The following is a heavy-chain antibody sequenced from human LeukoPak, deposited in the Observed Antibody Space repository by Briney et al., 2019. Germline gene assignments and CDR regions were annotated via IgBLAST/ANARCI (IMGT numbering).Heavy chain of an antibody. Sequence: GSLRLSCAASGFTFSSYGMHWVRQAPGKGLEWVAVISYDGSNKYYADSVKGRFTISRDNSKNTLYLQMNSLRAEDTAVYYCAKEGGYYYDSSGYCDYWGQGTLVTVSS. CDR1: GFTFSSYG. J-gene: IGHJ4*02. D-gene: IGHD3-22*01. CDR3: AKEGGYYYDSSGYCDY. V-gene: IGHV3-30*18. CDR2: ISYDGSNK.